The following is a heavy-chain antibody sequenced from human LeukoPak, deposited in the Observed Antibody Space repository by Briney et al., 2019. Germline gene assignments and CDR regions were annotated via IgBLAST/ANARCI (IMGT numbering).Heavy chain of an antibody. CDR3: ARQKSLAVAGTYWFDP. J-gene: IGHJ5*02. CDR2: IYYSGST. CDR1: GASISSYY. Sequence: SETLSLTCTVSGASISSYYWSWIRQPPGKGLEWIGYIYYSGSTNYNPSLKSRVTISVDTSKNQFSLKLSSVTAADTAVYYCARQKSLAVAGTYWFDPWGQGTLVTVSS. D-gene: IGHD6-19*01. V-gene: IGHV4-59*08.